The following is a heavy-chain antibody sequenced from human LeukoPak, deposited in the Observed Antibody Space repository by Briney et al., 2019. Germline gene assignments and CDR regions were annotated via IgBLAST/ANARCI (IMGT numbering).Heavy chain of an antibody. CDR1: GFMFDDYA. V-gene: IGHV3-9*01. Sequence: PGGSLRLSCAASGFMFDDYAMHWVRQAPGKGLEWVSGISWNSDRIGYADSVKGRFTISRDNAKNSLYLQMNSLRAEDTAVYYCARDPFYFDYWGQGTLVTVSS. CDR3: ARDPFYFDY. J-gene: IGHJ4*02. CDR2: ISWNSDRI.